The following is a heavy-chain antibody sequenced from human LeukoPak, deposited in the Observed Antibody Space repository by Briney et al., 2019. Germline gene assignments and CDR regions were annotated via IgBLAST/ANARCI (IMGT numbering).Heavy chain of an antibody. J-gene: IGHJ4*02. CDR1: GYTFTSYG. CDR2: ISAYNGNT. Sequence: ASVKVSCKASGYTFTSYGISWVRQAPGQGLEWVGWISAYNGNTNYAQKLRGRVTMTTDTSTSTAYMELRSLRSDDTAVYYCARAGYCSGGSCYSSPFDYWGQGTLVTVSS. CDR3: ARAGYCSGGSCYSSPFDY. D-gene: IGHD2-15*01. V-gene: IGHV1-18*01.